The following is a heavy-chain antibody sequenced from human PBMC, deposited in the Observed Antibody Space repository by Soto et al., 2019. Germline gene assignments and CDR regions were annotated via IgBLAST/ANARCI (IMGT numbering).Heavy chain of an antibody. V-gene: IGHV4-59*08. D-gene: IGHD3-3*01. CDR3: ARGHYDFWGGYFATIDY. J-gene: IGHJ4*02. CDR1: GGSISNYY. CDR2: IHYSGNT. Sequence: SETLSLTCTVSGGSISNYYWSWIRQPPGKGLEWIGYIHYSGNTKYNPSLKSRVTISADTSKDQFSLKLTSVTAADTAVYYCARGHYDFWGGYFATIDYWGQGTLVTVSS.